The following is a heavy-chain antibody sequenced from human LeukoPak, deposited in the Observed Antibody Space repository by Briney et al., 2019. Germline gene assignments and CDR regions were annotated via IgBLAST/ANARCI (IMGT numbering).Heavy chain of an antibody. CDR3: ASGKTSGDY. CDR2: IIPILGIA. J-gene: IGHJ4*02. V-gene: IGHV1-69*04. D-gene: IGHD2-2*01. CDR1: GGTFSSYA. Sequence: SVKVSCRASGGTFSSYAISWVRQAPGQGLEWMGRIIPILGIANYAQKFQGRVTITADKSTSTAYMELSSLRSEDTAVYYCASGKTSGDYWCQGTLVTVSS.